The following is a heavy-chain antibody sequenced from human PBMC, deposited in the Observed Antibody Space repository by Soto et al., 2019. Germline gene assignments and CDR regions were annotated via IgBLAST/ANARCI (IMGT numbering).Heavy chain of an antibody. Sequence: QVQLVESGGGVVQPGRSLRLSCAASGFTFSSYGMHWVRQAPGKGLEWVAVISYDGSNKYYADSVKGRVTISRDNSKNTLYLQLNRLRAEDKAVYYCAKGLEIVVVPAAPGYWGQGTLVTVSS. CDR3: AKGLEIVVVPAAPGY. CDR1: GFTFSSYG. V-gene: IGHV3-30*18. CDR2: ISYDGSNK. D-gene: IGHD2-2*01. J-gene: IGHJ4*02.